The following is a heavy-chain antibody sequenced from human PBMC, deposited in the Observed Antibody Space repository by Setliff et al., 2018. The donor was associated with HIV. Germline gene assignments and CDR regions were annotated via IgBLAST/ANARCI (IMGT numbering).Heavy chain of an antibody. J-gene: IGHJ5*02. CDR3: ARGTKFVWGRWFDP. CDR2: VYYNGDT. D-gene: IGHD3-16*01. CDR1: GGYISSGGYC. V-gene: IGHV4-31*03. Sequence: PSETLSLTCTVSGGYISSGGYCWSWIRQHPGKGLEWIGYVYYNGDTYYNPSLKSRVTLSVDTSKNQFSLNLSSVTAADTAVYYCARGTKFVWGRWFDPWGQGTLVTVSS.